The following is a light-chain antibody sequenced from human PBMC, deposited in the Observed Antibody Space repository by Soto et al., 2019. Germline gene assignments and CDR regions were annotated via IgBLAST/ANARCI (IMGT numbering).Light chain of an antibody. Sequence: DIVLTQSPGTLSLPPGERAILSCSASQSVSSSHLAWYQQKPGQAPRLLISGASSRATGIPDRFSGSGSGTDFTLTISRLEPEDFAVYYCQQYGTSPPALTFGGGTKVEIK. V-gene: IGKV3-20*01. CDR2: GAS. CDR1: QSVSSSH. CDR3: QQYGTSPPALT. J-gene: IGKJ4*01.